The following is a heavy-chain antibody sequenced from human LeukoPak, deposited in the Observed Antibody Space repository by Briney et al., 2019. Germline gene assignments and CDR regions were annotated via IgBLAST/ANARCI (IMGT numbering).Heavy chain of an antibody. J-gene: IGHJ5*02. Sequence: PGGSLRLSCVASGFTFSTSGMHWVRQSPGKGLDWVAFIRNDGNKKNYAESVKGRFTISRDNAKNSLFLQMSSLRADDTAIYYCARVGYYGSGNWFDPWGQGTLVTVSS. CDR3: ARVGYYGSGNWFDP. CDR2: IRNDGNKK. D-gene: IGHD3-10*01. V-gene: IGHV3-30*02. CDR1: GFTFSTSG.